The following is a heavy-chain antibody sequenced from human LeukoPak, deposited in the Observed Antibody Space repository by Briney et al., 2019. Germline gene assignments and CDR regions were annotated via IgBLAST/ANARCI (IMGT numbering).Heavy chain of an antibody. J-gene: IGHJ3*01. CDR1: GVSIRRDKYY. D-gene: IGHD2-21*01. Sequence: PSETLSLTCTVSGVSIRRDKYYWSWIRQRPGKGLEWIGYMYYSGSTSYNPSLKSRASISIDGPKNQFSLRLTSVTAADTAVYYCATPYCGTISCPDVFDVWGQGTTVSVSS. V-gene: IGHV4-31*03. CDR3: ATPYCGTISCPDVFDV. CDR2: MYYSGST.